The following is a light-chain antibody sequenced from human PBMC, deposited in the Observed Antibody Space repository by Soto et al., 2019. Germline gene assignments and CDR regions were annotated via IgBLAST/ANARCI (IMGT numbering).Light chain of an antibody. V-gene: IGKV3-15*01. CDR3: QQYNNWPPLT. J-gene: IGKJ4*01. Sequence: EIVMTQSPATLSVSPGERATLSCRASQSVSSNLAWYQHKPGQAPRLLIYGASTRATGIQARFSGSGSGTEFTLTISSLQSEDFAVYYCQQYNNWPPLTFGGGTKVEIK. CDR2: GAS. CDR1: QSVSSN.